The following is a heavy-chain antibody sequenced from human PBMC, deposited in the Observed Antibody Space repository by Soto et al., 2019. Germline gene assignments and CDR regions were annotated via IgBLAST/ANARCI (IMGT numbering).Heavy chain of an antibody. V-gene: IGHV1-18*01. CDR1: GYTFTSYG. CDR2: ISAYNGNT. Sequence: ASVKVSCKASGYTFTSYGISWVRQAPGQGLEWMGWISAYNGNTNYAQKLQGRVTMTTDTSTSTAYMELRSLRSDDTAVYYCARSLCSSTSGYEEAGYYYYGMDVWGQGTTVTVSS. J-gene: IGHJ6*02. D-gene: IGHD2-2*01. CDR3: ARSLCSSTSGYEEAGYYYYGMDV.